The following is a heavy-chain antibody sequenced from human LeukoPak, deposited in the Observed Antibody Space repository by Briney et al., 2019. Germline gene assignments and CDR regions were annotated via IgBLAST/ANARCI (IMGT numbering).Heavy chain of an antibody. CDR2: IYYSGST. CDR1: GGSISSYY. V-gene: IGHV4-59*01. Sequence: SETLSLTCTVSGGSISSYYWSWIRQPPGKGLEWIGYIYYSGSTNYNPSLKSRVTISVDTSKNQFSLKLSSVTAADTAVYYCARVAAGTEGWFDPWGQGTLVTVSS. D-gene: IGHD6-13*01. J-gene: IGHJ5*02. CDR3: ARVAAGTEGWFDP.